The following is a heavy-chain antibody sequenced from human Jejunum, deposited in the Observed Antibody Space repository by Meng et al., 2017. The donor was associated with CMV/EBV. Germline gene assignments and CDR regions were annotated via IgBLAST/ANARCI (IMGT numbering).Heavy chain of an antibody. J-gene: IGHJ6*02. Sequence: GYTFPSYGISWVRQAPGQGLEWMGWISAYNGNTNYAQKLQGRVTMTTDTSTSTAYMELRSLRSDDTAVYYCARDAIAVAGTIGMDVWGQGTTVTVSS. CDR1: GYTFPSYG. V-gene: IGHV1-18*01. CDR3: ARDAIAVAGTIGMDV. D-gene: IGHD6-19*01. CDR2: ISAYNGNT.